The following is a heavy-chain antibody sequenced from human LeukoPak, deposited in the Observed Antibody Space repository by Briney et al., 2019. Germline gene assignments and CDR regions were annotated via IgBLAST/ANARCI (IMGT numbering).Heavy chain of an antibody. V-gene: IGHV3-74*03. CDR3: AREGRVSGYDFDC. CDR2: INSDGSSI. J-gene: IGHJ4*02. D-gene: IGHD5-12*01. CDR1: GFTFISYW. Sequence: PGGSLRLSCAASGFTFISYWMHWVRQAPGKGLVWVSRINSDGSSITYADSVKGRFTISRDNAKNTLYLQMNSLRVEDTAMYYCAREGRVSGYDFDCWGQGTLVTVSS.